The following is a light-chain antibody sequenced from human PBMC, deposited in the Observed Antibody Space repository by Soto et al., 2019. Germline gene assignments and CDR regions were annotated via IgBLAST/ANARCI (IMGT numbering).Light chain of an antibody. CDR1: QSVDSSY. CDR3: QQYNKWPLT. V-gene: IGKV3-15*01. Sequence: EVEMTQSPATLSVSPGERATLSCRASQSVDSSYLAWYQQKPGQAPRLLIYGASTRATGIPARFSGSGSGTEFTLTISSLQSEDFAVYYCQQYNKWPLTFGGGTKVDI. J-gene: IGKJ4*01. CDR2: GAS.